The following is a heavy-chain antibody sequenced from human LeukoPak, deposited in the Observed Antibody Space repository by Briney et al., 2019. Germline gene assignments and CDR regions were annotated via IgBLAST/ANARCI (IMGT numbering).Heavy chain of an antibody. CDR3: AINGGSYYVGAFDI. J-gene: IGHJ3*02. Sequence: PSVKVSYKASGYTLTGYSMHWVRQAPGQLLEWMGWINTNSGGTNYAQKFQGRVTMTRDTSISTAYMELSRLRSDDTAVYYCAINGGSYYVGAFDIWGQGTMVTVSS. CDR2: INTNSGGT. CDR1: GYTLTGYS. V-gene: IGHV1-2*02. D-gene: IGHD1-26*01.